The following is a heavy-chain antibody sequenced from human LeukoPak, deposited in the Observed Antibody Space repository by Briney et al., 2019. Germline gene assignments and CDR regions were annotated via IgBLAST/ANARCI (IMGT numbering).Heavy chain of an antibody. J-gene: IGHJ4*02. V-gene: IGHV5-51*01. D-gene: IGHD5-12*01. CDR1: GYSFTSHW. Sequence: GESLKISCKGSGYSFTSHWIGWVRQMPGEGLEWMGIIYPGDSDIRYSPSFQGRVTISADKSISTAYLQWSSLKASDTAMYYCVGDWGAIFTTINYRGQGTLVTVSS. CDR3: VGDWGAIFTTINY. CDR2: IYPGDSDI.